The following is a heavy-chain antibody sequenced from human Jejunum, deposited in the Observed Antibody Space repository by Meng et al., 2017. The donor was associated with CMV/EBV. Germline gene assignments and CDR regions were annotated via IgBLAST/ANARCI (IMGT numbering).Heavy chain of an antibody. CDR2: IYTSGST. CDR1: AGSISGYY. Sequence: VQLPEAGPGLVKSSETLSLTCFVSAGSISGYYWSWIWQPAGKGLEWIGRIYTSGSTHYNPSLKSRLTMSVDLSNNQISLKLRSVTAADTAVYYCARGGGSYYWFDPWGQGTLVTVSS. D-gene: IGHD1-26*01. J-gene: IGHJ5*02. CDR3: ARGGGSYYWFDP. V-gene: IGHV4-4*07.